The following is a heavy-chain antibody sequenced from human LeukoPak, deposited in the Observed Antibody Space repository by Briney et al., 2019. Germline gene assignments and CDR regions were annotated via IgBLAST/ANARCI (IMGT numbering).Heavy chain of an antibody. CDR2: INAGNGNT. D-gene: IGHD3-22*01. Sequence: ASVKVSCKASGYTFTSYAMHWVRQAPGQRLEWMGWINAGNGNTKYSQEFQGRVTITRDTSTSTVYMELSSLRSEDTAVYYCARGYTYYYDSSDSGDAFDIWGQGTMVTVSS. J-gene: IGHJ3*02. V-gene: IGHV1-3*03. CDR1: GYTFTSYA. CDR3: ARGYTYYYDSSDSGDAFDI.